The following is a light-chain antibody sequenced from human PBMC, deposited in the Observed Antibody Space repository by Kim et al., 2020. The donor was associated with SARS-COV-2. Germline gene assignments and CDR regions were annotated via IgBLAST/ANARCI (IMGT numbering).Light chain of an antibody. V-gene: IGKV3-11*01. CDR1: QYIDNW. CDR3: QHRRTWPLT. J-gene: IGKJ2*01. Sequence: EIVLTQSQATLSLSPGERATLSCRASQYIDNWLAWYQQKPGQVPRLLIYDASNRATGIPARFSGSGSGTDFTLTISSLEPEDFAVYYCQHRRTWPLTFGQGTKLEI. CDR2: DAS.